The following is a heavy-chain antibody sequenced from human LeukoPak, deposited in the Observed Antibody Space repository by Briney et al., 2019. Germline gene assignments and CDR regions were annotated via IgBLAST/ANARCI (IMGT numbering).Heavy chain of an antibody. J-gene: IGHJ3*02. CDR3: GRDREVGSTDDAFDI. D-gene: IGHD1-26*01. V-gene: IGHV1-2*06. CDR2: INPNSGGT. CDR1: GYTFTGHY. Sequence: ASVKVSCKASGYTFTGHYMHWVRQAPGQGLEWMGRINPNSGGTNYAQKFQGRITMTRDTSISTDYMELSSLRSDDTAVYYCGRDREVGSTDDAFDIWGQGTMVTVSS.